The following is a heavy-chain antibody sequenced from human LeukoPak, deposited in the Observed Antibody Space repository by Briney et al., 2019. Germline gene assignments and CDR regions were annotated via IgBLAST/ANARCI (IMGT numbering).Heavy chain of an antibody. CDR3: ARRLRYYYGMDV. J-gene: IGHJ6*02. V-gene: IGHV4-34*01. CDR2: ISHSGST. CDR1: GGSFSGYY. Sequence: SETLSLTCAVYGGSFSGYYWSWIRQPPGKGLEWIGEISHSGSTNYNPSLKSRVTISVDTSKNQFSLKLSSVTAADTAVYYCARRLRYYYGMDVWGQGTTVTVSS. D-gene: IGHD5/OR15-5a*01.